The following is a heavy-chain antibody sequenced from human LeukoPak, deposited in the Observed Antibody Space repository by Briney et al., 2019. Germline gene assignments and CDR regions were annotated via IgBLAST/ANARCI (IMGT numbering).Heavy chain of an antibody. Sequence: GGSLKLSCAASGFTFSDSAIHWVRQASGKGLEWVGRIRGKGFSDPPAYAASVKDRFTISRDDSESTAYLQMNSLKAEDTAVYYCTVPESGGNWFDPWGPGTKLTVPS. D-gene: IGHD2-2*01. CDR3: TVPESGGNWFDP. CDR2: IRGKGFSDPP. J-gene: IGHJ5*02. CDR1: GFTFSDSA. V-gene: IGHV3-73*01.